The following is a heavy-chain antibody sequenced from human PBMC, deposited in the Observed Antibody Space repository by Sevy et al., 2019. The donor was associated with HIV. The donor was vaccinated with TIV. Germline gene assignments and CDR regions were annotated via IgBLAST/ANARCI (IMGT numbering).Heavy chain of an antibody. J-gene: IGHJ4*02. V-gene: IGHV3-33*01. Sequence: GGSLRLSCKASGFIFSRYGVHWVRQAPGKGLEWVASIFNDGKTKYYGDAVKGRFTISRDDSKNTLYLQMNSLGAEDTAVYYCARPYRTDPFYYSGSGGYYYPSYFDYWGQGTLVTVSS. D-gene: IGHD3-22*01. CDR3: ARPYRTDPFYYSGSGGYYYPSYFDY. CDR2: IFNDGKTK. CDR1: GFIFSRYG.